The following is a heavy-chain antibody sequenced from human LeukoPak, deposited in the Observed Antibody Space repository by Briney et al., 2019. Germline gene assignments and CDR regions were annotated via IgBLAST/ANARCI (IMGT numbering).Heavy chain of an antibody. V-gene: IGHV3-23*01. CDR2: ISGSGGST. CDR1: GFTFSSYA. Sequence: GALRLSCAASGFTFSSYAMSWVRQAPGKGLEWVSAISGSGGSTYYADSVKGRFTISRDNSKNTLYLQMNSLRAEDTAVYYCAKVSTIFGVAYYGMDVWGQGTTVTVSS. D-gene: IGHD3-3*01. J-gene: IGHJ6*02. CDR3: AKVSTIFGVAYYGMDV.